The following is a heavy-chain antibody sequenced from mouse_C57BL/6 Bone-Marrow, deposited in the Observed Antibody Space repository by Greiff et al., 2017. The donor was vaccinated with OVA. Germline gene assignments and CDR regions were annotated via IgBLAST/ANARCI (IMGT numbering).Heavy chain of an antibody. V-gene: IGHV1-85*01. Sequence: VQLQESGPELVKPGASVKLSCKASGYTFTSYDINWVKQRPGQGLEWIGWIYPRDGSTKYNEKFKGKATLTVDTSSSTAYMELHSLTSEDSAVYFCARDYFYYAMDYWGQGTSVTVSS. CDR3: ARDYFYYAMDY. J-gene: IGHJ4*01. CDR2: IYPRDGST. D-gene: IGHD1-1*02. CDR1: GYTFTSYD.